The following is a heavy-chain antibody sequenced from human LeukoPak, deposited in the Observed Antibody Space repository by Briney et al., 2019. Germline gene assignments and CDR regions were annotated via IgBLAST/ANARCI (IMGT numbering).Heavy chain of an antibody. Sequence: GGSLRLSCAASGITFRNAWMSWVRQAPGKGLEWVPAISGNSGSTYYADSVKGRFTISRDNSKNTVYLQMSSLRAEDTAVYYCAKVSAWAMVGATYFDYWGQGTLVTVSS. CDR1: GITFRNAW. J-gene: IGHJ4*02. V-gene: IGHV3-23*01. CDR2: ISGNSGST. CDR3: AKVSAWAMVGATYFDY. D-gene: IGHD1-26*01.